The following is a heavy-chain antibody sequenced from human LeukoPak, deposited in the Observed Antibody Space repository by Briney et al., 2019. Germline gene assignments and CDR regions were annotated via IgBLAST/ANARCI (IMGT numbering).Heavy chain of an antibody. CDR2: ISGSGGGT. V-gene: IGHV3-23*01. J-gene: IGHJ6*02. CDR1: GFTFSSYA. Sequence: GGSLRLSCAASGFTFSSYAMSWVRQAPGKGLEWVSAISGSGGGTFYTDSVKGRFTISRDNSKNTVYLQMNSLRAEDTAIYSCARGHYGLDVWGQGTTVTVSS. CDR3: ARGHYGLDV.